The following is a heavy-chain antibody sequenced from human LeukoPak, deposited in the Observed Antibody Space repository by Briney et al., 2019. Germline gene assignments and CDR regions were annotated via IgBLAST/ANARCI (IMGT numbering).Heavy chain of an antibody. CDR3: ARDIGEAMSEY. CDR1: GFTFGSYA. Sequence: GGSLRLSCAASGFTFGSYAMNWVRQAPGKGLEWVSVISDSGGRTYYADSVKGRFTISRDNSKNTLFLQMSSLRAEDTAVYYCARDIGEAMSEYWGQGTLVTVSS. J-gene: IGHJ4*02. D-gene: IGHD3-16*01. V-gene: IGHV3-23*01. CDR2: ISDSGGRT.